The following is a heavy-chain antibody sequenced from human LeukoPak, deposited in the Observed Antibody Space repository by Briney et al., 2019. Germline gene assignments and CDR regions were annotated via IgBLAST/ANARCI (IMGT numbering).Heavy chain of an antibody. CDR2: VFRTGRT. Sequence: PSQTLSLTCTVSGGSTNTGGYFWSWIRQPPGKGLEWIGYVFRTGRTSYNSSLDSRVTISLDRSRNQFSLRLTSVTAADSAMYYCATEGQCGFTTCPGLQFWGQGILVSVSS. V-gene: IGHV4-30-2*01. J-gene: IGHJ4*02. D-gene: IGHD2-2*01. CDR3: ATEGQCGFTTCPGLQF. CDR1: GGSTNTGGYF.